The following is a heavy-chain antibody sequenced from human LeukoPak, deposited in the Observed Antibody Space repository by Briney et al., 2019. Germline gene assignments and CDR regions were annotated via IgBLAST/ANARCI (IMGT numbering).Heavy chain of an antibody. V-gene: IGHV3-33*08. CDR1: GFSFSDFG. J-gene: IGHJ4*02. D-gene: IGHD3-10*01. CDR2: ISNDGSNH. Sequence: PGGSLRLSCAASGFSFSDFGMHWVRQAAGKGLEWVAVISNDGSNHYYADSVKGRFTISRDNSEDTLYLQMNSLRAEDTAVYYCARESQSMVQAFDYWGQGTLVTVSS. CDR3: ARESQSMVQAFDY.